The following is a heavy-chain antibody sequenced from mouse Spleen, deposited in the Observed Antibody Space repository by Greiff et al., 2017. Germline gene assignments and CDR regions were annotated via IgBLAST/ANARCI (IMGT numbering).Heavy chain of an antibody. V-gene: IGHV5-17*01. Sequence: EVKVVESGGGLVKPGGSLKLSCAASGFTFSDYGMHWVRQAPEKGLEWVAYISSGSSTIYYADTVKGRFTISRDNAKNTLFLQMTSLRSEDTAMYYCARGDYYGSRYFDVWGTGTTVTVSS. CDR1: GFTFSDYG. J-gene: IGHJ1*03. D-gene: IGHD1-1*01. CDR3: ARGDYYGSRYFDV. CDR2: ISSGSSTI.